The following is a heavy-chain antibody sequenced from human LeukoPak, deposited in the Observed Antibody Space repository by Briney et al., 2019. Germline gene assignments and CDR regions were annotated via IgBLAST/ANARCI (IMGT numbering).Heavy chain of an antibody. CDR1: GFTFSRYG. D-gene: IGHD1-26*01. Sequence: PGGSLRLSCVASGFTFSRYGMHWVRQAPGKGLEWAAVILYDGSNKYYADSVKGRFTISRDNSKNTLYLQMNSLRAEDTAVYHCAKDGGSPEYWGQGTLVTVSS. J-gene: IGHJ4*02. CDR2: ILYDGSNK. CDR3: AKDGGSPEY. V-gene: IGHV3-30*18.